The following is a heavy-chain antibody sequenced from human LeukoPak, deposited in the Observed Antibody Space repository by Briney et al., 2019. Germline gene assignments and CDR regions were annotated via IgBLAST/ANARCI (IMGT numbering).Heavy chain of an antibody. Sequence: GGSLRLFCVASGLTSSDYYMGWIRQAPGRGLEWLSYISGSGSDINYAESVRGRFAISRDNAKNSLYLQLNSLRPEDTAVYYCATGPQIREPAYWGQGTLVTVSS. CDR1: GLTSSDYY. CDR2: ISGSGSDI. J-gene: IGHJ4*02. V-gene: IGHV3-11*04. D-gene: IGHD1-26*01. CDR3: ATGPQIREPAY.